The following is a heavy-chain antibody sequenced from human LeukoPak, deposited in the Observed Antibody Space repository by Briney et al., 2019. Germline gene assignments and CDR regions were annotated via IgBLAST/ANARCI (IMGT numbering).Heavy chain of an antibody. Sequence: ASVKVSCKASGYTFATSGISWVRQAPGRGLEWMGWISTYNSDTSYAQNLQGRVTMTTDTSTSTAYMELRSLRSDDTALYYCARDRNSLVRGVISNWGQGTLVTVSS. CDR2: ISTYNSDT. J-gene: IGHJ4*02. V-gene: IGHV1-18*01. CDR3: ARDRNSLVRGVISN. D-gene: IGHD3-10*01. CDR1: GYTFATSG.